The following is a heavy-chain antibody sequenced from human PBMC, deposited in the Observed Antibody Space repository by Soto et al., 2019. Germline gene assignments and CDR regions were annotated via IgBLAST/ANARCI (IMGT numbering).Heavy chain of an antibody. D-gene: IGHD5-12*01. Sequence: SETLSLTCTVSGGSISSSSYYWGWIRQPPGKGLEWIGSIYYSGSTYYNPSLKSRVTISVDTSKNQFSLKLSSVTAADTAVYYCARTLRGGYSAYAALALWFDPWGQGTLLTISS. V-gene: IGHV4-39*01. CDR2: IYYSGST. CDR1: GGSISSSSYY. CDR3: ARTLRGGYSAYAALALWFDP. J-gene: IGHJ5*02.